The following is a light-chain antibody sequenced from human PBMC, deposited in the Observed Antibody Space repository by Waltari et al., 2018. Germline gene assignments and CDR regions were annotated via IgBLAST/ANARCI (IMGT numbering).Light chain of an antibody. Sequence: EIVMTQSPATLSASPGERATLSCRASQSVSSNLAWYQQKPGQAPRLLIYGASTRAPGIPARFSGSGSWTEFTLTISSLQSEDFAVYYCQQYNNWPPITFGQGTRLEIK. J-gene: IGKJ5*01. CDR2: GAS. V-gene: IGKV3-15*01. CDR3: QQYNNWPPIT. CDR1: QSVSSN.